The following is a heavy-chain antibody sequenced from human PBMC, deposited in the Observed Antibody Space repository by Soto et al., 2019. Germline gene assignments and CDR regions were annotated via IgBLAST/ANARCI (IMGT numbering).Heavy chain of an antibody. D-gene: IGHD6-19*01. CDR2: IRSKANSYAT. V-gene: IGHV3-73*01. Sequence: GGSLRLSCAASGFTFSGSAMHWVRQASGKGLEWVGRIRSKANSYATAYAASVKGRFTISRDDSKNTAYLQMNSLKTEDTAVYYCTRHAPGLVAVAGTSYYYYGMDVWGQGTTVTVSS. J-gene: IGHJ6*02. CDR1: GFTFSGSA. CDR3: TRHAPGLVAVAGTSYYYYGMDV.